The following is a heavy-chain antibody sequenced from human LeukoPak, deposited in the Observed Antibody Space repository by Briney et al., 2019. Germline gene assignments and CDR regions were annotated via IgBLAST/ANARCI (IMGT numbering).Heavy chain of an antibody. Sequence: GASVKVSCKASGYSFSTYTMNWVRQAPGQRLEWMGWINAGNGNTKYSQKFQGRVTITRDTSASTAYMEMRSLRSEGTAVYYCAREIDRDDYNRFFDYWGQGTLVTVSS. J-gene: IGHJ4*02. CDR2: INAGNGNT. V-gene: IGHV1-3*01. D-gene: IGHD5-24*01. CDR3: AREIDRDDYNRFFDY. CDR1: GYSFSTYT.